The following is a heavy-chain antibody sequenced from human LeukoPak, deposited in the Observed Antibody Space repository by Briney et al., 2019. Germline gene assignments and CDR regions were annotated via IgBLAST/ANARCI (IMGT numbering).Heavy chain of an antibody. V-gene: IGHV5-51*01. D-gene: IGHD1-14*01. CDR3: ARMQPVSSPAGWFDP. J-gene: IGHJ5*02. Sequence: GESLKISCKGSGYSFTSYWIGWVRQMPGKGLEWMGIIYPGDSDTRYSPSFQGQVTISADKSISTAYLQWSSLKASDTAMYYCARMQPVSSPAGWFDPWGQGTLVTLSS. CDR2: IYPGDSDT. CDR1: GYSFTSYW.